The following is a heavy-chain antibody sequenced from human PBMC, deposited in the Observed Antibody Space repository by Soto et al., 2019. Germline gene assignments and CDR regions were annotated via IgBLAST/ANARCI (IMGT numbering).Heavy chain of an antibody. Sequence: GGSLRLSCAASGSTFSSYGMHWVRQAPGKGLEWVAVISYDGSNKYYADSVKGRFTISRDNSKNTLYLQMNSLRAEDTAVYYCAKRGYGRYNWFDPWGQGTLVTVSS. CDR1: GSTFSSYG. V-gene: IGHV3-30*18. D-gene: IGHD5-18*01. CDR3: AKRGYGRYNWFDP. J-gene: IGHJ5*02. CDR2: ISYDGSNK.